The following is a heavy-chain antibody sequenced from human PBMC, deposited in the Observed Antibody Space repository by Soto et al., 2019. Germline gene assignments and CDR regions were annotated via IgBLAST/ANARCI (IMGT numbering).Heavy chain of an antibody. D-gene: IGHD2-15*01. V-gene: IGHV1-69*06. Sequence: QVQLVQSGTEVKKPGSSVKVSCKASGGSLSTNPISWVRQAPGQGLEWMGGTGSGTGPGNHAQKFQGRLTVTAAKSTGTVDMELTNLSAEYTAVYYCARRHSGGFFRVFDSWGQGTLVTVSS. J-gene: IGHJ4*02. CDR1: GGSLSTNP. CDR3: ARRHSGGFFRVFDS. CDR2: TGSGTGPG.